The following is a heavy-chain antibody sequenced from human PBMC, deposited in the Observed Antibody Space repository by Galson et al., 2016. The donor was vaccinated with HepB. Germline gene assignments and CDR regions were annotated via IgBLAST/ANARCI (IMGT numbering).Heavy chain of an antibody. Sequence: SLRLSCAASGFTFSGSAMHWVRQTPGKRLEFVSAITSLGGSTFYADSVKGRFTISRDNSKNTLYLQMTTLRPEDTALYYCVKGYYEILTGLDYWGQGTLVTVSS. CDR2: ITSLGGST. CDR3: VKGYYEILTGLDY. CDR1: GFTFSGSA. V-gene: IGHV3-64D*09. D-gene: IGHD3-9*01. J-gene: IGHJ4*02.